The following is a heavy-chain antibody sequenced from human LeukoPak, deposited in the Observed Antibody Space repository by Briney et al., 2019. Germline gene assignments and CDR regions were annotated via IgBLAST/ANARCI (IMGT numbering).Heavy chain of an antibody. V-gene: IGHV4-59*01. CDR2: VFDSGGT. CDR1: GGSIGNYW. CDR3: ARGYSSSWNYFDY. Sequence: PSETLSLTCTVSGGSIGNYWWSGIRQPPGKGLEWIGYVFDSGGTNYNPSLKSRVTTSVDTSKKQFSLKLSSVTAADTAVYYCARGYSSSWNYFDYWGQGTLVTVSS. D-gene: IGHD6-13*01. J-gene: IGHJ4*02.